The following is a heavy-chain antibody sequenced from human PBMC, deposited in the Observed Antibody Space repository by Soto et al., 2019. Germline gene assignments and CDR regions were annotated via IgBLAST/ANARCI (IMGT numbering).Heavy chain of an antibody. CDR3: ARRAVVAVTGSLDNWLDP. D-gene: IGHD2-21*01. CDR2: IYYSGST. Sequence: PSETLSLTCTVSGGSISSYYWSGIRQPPGKGLEWIGYIYYSGSTNYNPSLKSRVTISVDTSRNQFSLKVNSVTAADTAVYYCARRAVVAVTGSLDNWLDPWGQGILVTVSS. CDR1: GGSISSYY. V-gene: IGHV4-59*01. J-gene: IGHJ5*02.